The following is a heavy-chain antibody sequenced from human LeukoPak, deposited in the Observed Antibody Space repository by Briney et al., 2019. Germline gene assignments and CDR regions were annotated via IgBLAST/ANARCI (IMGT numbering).Heavy chain of an antibody. CDR2: IYYSGST. CDR1: GGSISSYY. CDR3: ARELRFLEWLLSTGPSNAFDI. V-gene: IGHV4-59*01. J-gene: IGHJ3*02. D-gene: IGHD3-3*01. Sequence: SETLSLTCTVSGGSISSYYWSWIRQPPGKGLEWIGYIYYSGSTNYNPSLKSRVTISVDTSKNQFSLKVSSVTAADTAVYYCARELRFLEWLLSTGPSNAFDIWGQGIMVTVSS.